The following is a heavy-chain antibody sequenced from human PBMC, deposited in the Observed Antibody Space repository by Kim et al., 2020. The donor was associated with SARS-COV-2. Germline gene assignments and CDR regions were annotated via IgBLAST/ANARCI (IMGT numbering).Heavy chain of an antibody. J-gene: IGHJ5*02. D-gene: IGHD2-15*01. CDR3: ARGRRSAQIVVVVAANHNWFDP. CDR2: INHSGST. V-gene: IGHV4-34*01. Sequence: SETLSLTCAVYGGSFSGYYWSWIRQPPGKGLEWIGEINHSGSTNYNPSLKSRVTISVDTSKNQFSLKLSSVTAADTAVYYCARGRRSAQIVVVVAANHNWFDPWGQGTLVTVSS. CDR1: GGSFSGYY.